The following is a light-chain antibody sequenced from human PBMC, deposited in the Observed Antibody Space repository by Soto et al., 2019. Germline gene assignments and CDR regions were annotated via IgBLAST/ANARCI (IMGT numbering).Light chain of an antibody. CDR3: QQSYSSPWT. CDR1: QSISSF. J-gene: IGKJ1*01. Sequence: DIQMTQSPSSLSASVGNSVTITCRTNQSISSFLNWYQQKRGKAPTLLIYTSSNLQGGVPSRFSGSGSGTDFTLTISSLQPEDFAIYYCQQSYSSPWTFGHGTKVEIK. V-gene: IGKV1-39*01. CDR2: TSS.